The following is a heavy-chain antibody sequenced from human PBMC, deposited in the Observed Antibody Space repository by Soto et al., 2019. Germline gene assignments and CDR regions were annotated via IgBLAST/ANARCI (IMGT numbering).Heavy chain of an antibody. J-gene: IGHJ3*02. CDR2: IYYSGST. CDR1: GGSISSYY. CDR3: ARAGGRITIFGVVTHAFDI. Sequence: QVQLQESGPGLVKPSETLSLTCTVSGGSISSYYWSWIRQPPGKGLEWIGYIYYSGSTNYNPSLKGRVTISVDTSKNQFSLKLSSVTAADTAVYYCARAGGRITIFGVVTHAFDIWGQGTMVTVSS. D-gene: IGHD3-3*01. V-gene: IGHV4-59*01.